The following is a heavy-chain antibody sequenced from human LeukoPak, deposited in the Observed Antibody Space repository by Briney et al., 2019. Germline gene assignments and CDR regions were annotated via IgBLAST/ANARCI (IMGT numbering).Heavy chain of an antibody. Sequence: SETLSLTCTVSGGSISSGSYYWSWIRQPAGKGLEWIGRIYTSGSTNYNPSLKSRVTISVDTSKNQFSLKLSSVTAADTAVYYCARAKYIAAAGMGPYDAFDIWGQGTVVTVSS. J-gene: IGHJ3*02. CDR2: IYTSGST. CDR1: GGSISSGSYY. V-gene: IGHV4-61*02. CDR3: ARAKYIAAAGMGPYDAFDI. D-gene: IGHD6-13*01.